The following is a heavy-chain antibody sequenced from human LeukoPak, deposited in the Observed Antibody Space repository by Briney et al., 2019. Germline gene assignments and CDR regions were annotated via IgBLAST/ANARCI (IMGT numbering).Heavy chain of an antibody. CDR3: VRLIVGATLRGNWLDS. CDR2: IYPDDSGT. V-gene: IGHV5-51*01. CDR1: GYSFTSYW. Sequence: GESLKISCTGSGYSFTSYWIGWVRQMPGRGLQWMGIIYPDDSGTTYSPSFQGQVTMSADTSMSTAYLQWSSLKASDTAMYYCVRLIVGATLRGNWLDSWGQGTLVTVSS. D-gene: IGHD1-26*01. J-gene: IGHJ5*01.